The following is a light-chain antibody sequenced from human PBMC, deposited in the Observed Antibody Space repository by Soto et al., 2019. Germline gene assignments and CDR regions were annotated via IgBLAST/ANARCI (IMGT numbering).Light chain of an antibody. Sequence: DIQMTQSPSTLSASPGDRVIITCRASQSISSWLAWYQQKPGKAPDLLIYRASTLKTMIPSRFSGSGSGTEFILTISSLHPDDFANYYCQHYDRASWTFGPGTKVEIK. CDR1: QSISSW. CDR3: QHYDRASWT. J-gene: IGKJ1*01. V-gene: IGKV1-5*03. CDR2: RAS.